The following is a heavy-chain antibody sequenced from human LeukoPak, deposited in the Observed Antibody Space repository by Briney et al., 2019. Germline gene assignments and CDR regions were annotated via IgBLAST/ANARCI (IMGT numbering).Heavy chain of an antibody. V-gene: IGHV3-48*03. CDR3: ATADDGVFDY. CDR2: ISSSGSTI. CDR1: GFTFSSYE. J-gene: IGHJ4*02. D-gene: IGHD3-10*01. Sequence: PGGSLRLSCAASGFTFSSYEMNWVRQAPGKGLEWVSYISSSGSTIYYADSVKGRFTISRDNAKNSLYLQMNSLRAEDTAVYYCATADDGVFDYWGQGTLVTVSS.